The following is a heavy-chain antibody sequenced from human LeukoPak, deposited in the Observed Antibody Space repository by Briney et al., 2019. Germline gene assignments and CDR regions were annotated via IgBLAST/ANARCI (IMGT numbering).Heavy chain of an antibody. D-gene: IGHD3-3*01. J-gene: IGHJ5*02. V-gene: IGHV3-11*01. CDR1: GFTFSDYY. CDR2: ISSSSSTI. Sequence: GGSLRLSCAASGFTFSDYYMSWIRQAPGKGLEWVSYISSSSSTIYYADSVKGRFTISRDNAKNSLYLQMNSLRAEDTAVYYCAKGLGFWSGYPISNWFDPWGQGTLVTVSS. CDR3: AKGLGFWSGYPISNWFDP.